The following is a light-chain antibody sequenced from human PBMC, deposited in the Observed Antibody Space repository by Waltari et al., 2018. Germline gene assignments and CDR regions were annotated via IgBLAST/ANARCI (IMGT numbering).Light chain of an antibody. V-gene: IGKV1-39*01. Sequence: DIQMTQSPSSLSASVGDRVTITCRASQSISSYLNWYQQKPGKAPKLLIYAASSLQSGVPSRFSGSGSGTEFTLTISSLQPDDFATYYCQHYYDFPWTFGQGTKVEIK. CDR1: QSISSY. CDR2: AAS. CDR3: QHYYDFPWT. J-gene: IGKJ1*01.